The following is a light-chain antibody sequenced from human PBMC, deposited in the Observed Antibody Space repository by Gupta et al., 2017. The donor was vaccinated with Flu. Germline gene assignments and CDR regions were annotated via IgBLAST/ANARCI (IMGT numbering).Light chain of an antibody. CDR2: STS. V-gene: IGKV3-20*01. CDR1: QSISSNY. CDR3: RQYDYSPRT. Sequence: GTLSLSAKERGSHASRAGQSISSNYLAWYQQKAGQAPRRVLYSTSSRATGITDRFRGSGSGTKFTLTISRLEPEDFAVYYCRQYDYSPRTFGQGTKVEIK. J-gene: IGKJ1*01.